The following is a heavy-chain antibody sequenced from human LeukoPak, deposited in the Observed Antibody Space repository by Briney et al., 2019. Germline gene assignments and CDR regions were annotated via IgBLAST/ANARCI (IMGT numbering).Heavy chain of an antibody. CDR3: AKCVSAYWSEN. CDR1: GYTFASYG. CDR2: ISAYNGNT. J-gene: IGHJ4*02. V-gene: IGHV1-18*01. Sequence: ASVKASCKASGYTFASYGISWVRQAPGQGLEWMGWISAYNGNTNYAQKFQGRLTMTTDTSTSTAYMELKSLRSNDTAVYYCAKCVSAYWSENWGQGTLVTVS. D-gene: IGHD3-3*01.